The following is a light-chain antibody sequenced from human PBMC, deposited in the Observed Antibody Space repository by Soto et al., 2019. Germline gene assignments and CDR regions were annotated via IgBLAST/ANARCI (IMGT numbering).Light chain of an antibody. J-gene: IGKJ4*01. Sequence: EIVMTQSLATLSVSPGERDTLSCLASQGVTTNLAWYQQKPGQAPKLLIYGAYTRATRIHTRFSGSGAWTDSTLTINSLQSEDYAVYCFQHDDTWPLTFGGGTKVEIK. CDR2: GAY. CDR1: QGVTTN. V-gene: IGKV3-15*01. CDR3: QHDDTWPLT.